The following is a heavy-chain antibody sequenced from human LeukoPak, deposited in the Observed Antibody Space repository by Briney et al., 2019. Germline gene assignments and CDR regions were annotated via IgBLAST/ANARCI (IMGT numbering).Heavy chain of an antibody. J-gene: IGHJ5*02. CDR1: GFTFSSYS. CDR3: ATFVVVITKKIKWFDP. V-gene: IGHV3-48*01. CDR2: VSSTSSTI. D-gene: IGHD2-21*01. Sequence: SGGSLRLSCTASGFTFSSYSMNWVRQAPGKGLEWLSFVSSTSSTIYYADSVKGRFTISRDNAKNSLYLQMSSLRAEDTAVYYCATFVVVITKKIKWFDPWGQGTLVTVSS.